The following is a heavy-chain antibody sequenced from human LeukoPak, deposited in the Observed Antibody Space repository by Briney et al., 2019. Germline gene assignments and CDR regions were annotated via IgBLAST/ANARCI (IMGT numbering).Heavy chain of an antibody. Sequence: GGSLRLSCAASGFTFSDYYMTWIRQAPGKGLEWVSYISSSGSTIYYADSVKGRFTISRDNAKNSRYLQMNSLRAEDTAVYYCARDGRVGTTADAFDIWGEGTMVTVSS. V-gene: IGHV3-11*01. CDR1: GFTFSDYY. J-gene: IGHJ3*02. D-gene: IGHD1-7*01. CDR2: ISSSGSTI. CDR3: ARDGRVGTTADAFDI.